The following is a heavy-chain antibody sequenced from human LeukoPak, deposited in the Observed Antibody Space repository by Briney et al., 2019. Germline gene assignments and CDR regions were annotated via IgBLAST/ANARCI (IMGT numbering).Heavy chain of an antibody. J-gene: IGHJ4*02. CDR3: ASQYNLLVVVATPYYFDY. CDR1: GGSFSGYY. CDR2: INHSGST. D-gene: IGHD2-15*01. V-gene: IGHV4-34*01. Sequence: SETLSLTCAVYGGSFSGYYWSWIRQPPGKGLEWIGEINHSGSTNYNPSLKSRVTISVDTSKNQFSLKLSSVTAADTALYYCASQYNLLVVVATPYYFDYWGQGTLVTVSS.